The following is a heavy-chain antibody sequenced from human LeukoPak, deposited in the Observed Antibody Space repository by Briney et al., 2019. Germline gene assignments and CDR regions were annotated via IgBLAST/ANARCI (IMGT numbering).Heavy chain of an antibody. J-gene: IGHJ5*02. CDR1: GFTFSSYA. CDR2: ISGSGGST. Sequence: GGSLRLSCAASGFTFSSYAMSWVRQAPGKGLEWVSAISGSGGSTYYADSVKGRFTISRDNSKNTLYLQMNSLRAEDAAVYYCAKDRRGSFWFDPWGQGTLVTVSS. V-gene: IGHV3-23*01. CDR3: AKDRRGSFWFDP.